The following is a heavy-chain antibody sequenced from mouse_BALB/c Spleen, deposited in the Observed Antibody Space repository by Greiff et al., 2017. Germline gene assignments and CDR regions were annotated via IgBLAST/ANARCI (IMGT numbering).Heavy chain of an antibody. Sequence: QVQLQQSGAELAKPGASVKMSCKASGYTFTSYWMHWVKQRPGQGLEWIGYINPSTGYTEYNQKFKDKATLTADKSSSTAYMQLSSLTSEDSAVYYCARSRELGGYYLYAMDYWGQGTSVTVSS. CDR2: INPSTGYT. CDR1: GYTFTSYW. J-gene: IGHJ4*01. V-gene: IGHV1-7*01. D-gene: IGHD2-3*01. CDR3: ARSRELGGYYLYAMDY.